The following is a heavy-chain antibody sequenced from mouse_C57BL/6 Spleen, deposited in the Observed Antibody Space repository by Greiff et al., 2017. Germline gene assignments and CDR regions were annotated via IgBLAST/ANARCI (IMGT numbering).Heavy chain of an antibody. J-gene: IGHJ3*01. D-gene: IGHD2-5*01. Sequence: EVKLMESGGGLVKPGGSLKLSCAASGFTFSDYGMHWVRQAPEKGLEWVAYISSGSSTIYYADTVKGRFTISRDNAKNTLFLQMTSLRSEDTAMYYCARWNSNHRGFAYWGQGTLVTVSA. CDR1: GFTFSDYG. CDR3: ARWNSNHRGFAY. CDR2: ISSGSSTI. V-gene: IGHV5-17*01.